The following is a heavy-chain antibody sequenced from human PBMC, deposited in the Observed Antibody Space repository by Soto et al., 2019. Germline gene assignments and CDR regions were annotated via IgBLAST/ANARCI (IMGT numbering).Heavy chain of an antibody. CDR2: IKQDGSEK. CDR3: ARDILGGSYDFSH. Sequence: PGGSLRLSCAASGFTFSSYWMSWVRQAPGKGLEWVANIKQDGSEKYHVDSVKGRFTISRDNAKNSLFLQMSTLRAEDTAVYYCARDILGGSYDFSHGGQGTLVTVSS. J-gene: IGHJ1*01. V-gene: IGHV3-7*01. CDR1: GFTFSSYW. D-gene: IGHD3-3*01.